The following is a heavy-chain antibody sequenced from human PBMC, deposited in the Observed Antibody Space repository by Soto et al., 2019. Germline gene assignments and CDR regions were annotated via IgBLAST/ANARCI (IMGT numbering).Heavy chain of an antibody. CDR1: NFSISSGNY. D-gene: IGHD3-16*01. J-gene: IGHJ4*02. CDR3: TRVMGDFSLPGSLDFGC. V-gene: IGHV4-38-2*02. CDR2: IYHTGHT. Sequence: SETLSLTCTVSNFSISSGNYWAWIRQPPGTGLEWIATIYHTGHTYSNPSLKSRFTFSVDTSENQFSLNLRYVTAVDTAFYSFTRVMGDFSLPGSLDFGCWGQRPLVAV.